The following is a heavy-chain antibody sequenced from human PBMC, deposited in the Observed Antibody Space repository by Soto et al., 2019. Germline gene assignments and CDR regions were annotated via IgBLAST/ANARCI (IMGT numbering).Heavy chain of an antibody. J-gene: IGHJ3*02. Sequence: ASVKVSCKVPGYTLTELSMHWVRRAPGKGLEWMGGFDPEDGETIYAQKFQGRVTMTEDTSTDTAYMELSSLRSEDTAVYYCATAEALWFGGDAFDIWGQGTMVTVSS. CDR1: GYTLTELS. V-gene: IGHV1-24*01. CDR2: FDPEDGET. CDR3: ATAEALWFGGDAFDI. D-gene: IGHD3-16*01.